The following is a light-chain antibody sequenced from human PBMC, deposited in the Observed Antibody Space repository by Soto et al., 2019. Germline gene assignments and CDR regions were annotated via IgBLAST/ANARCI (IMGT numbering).Light chain of an antibody. CDR2: LGS. V-gene: IGKV2-28*01. Sequence: DIVMTQCPLSLPVTPGEPASISCRSSQSLLHSNGSNYLAWYLQKPGQSPQLLIYLGSNRASGVPDRFSGSRSGTDFTLKISRVDAEDVGVYYCIQALQTLFTFGPGTKVDIK. J-gene: IGKJ3*01. CDR3: IQALQTLFT. CDR1: QSLLHSNGSNY.